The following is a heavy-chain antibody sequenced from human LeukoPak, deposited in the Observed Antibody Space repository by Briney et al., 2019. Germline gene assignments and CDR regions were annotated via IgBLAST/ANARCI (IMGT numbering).Heavy chain of an antibody. D-gene: IGHD6-19*01. CDR1: GFTFSNYN. V-gene: IGHV3-48*02. CDR2: ISSTSNPI. CDR3: AKDGSTVAGPSDFDY. Sequence: GGSLRLSCAASGFTFSNYNMNWVRQAPGKGLEWLSYISSTSNPIYYADSVKGRFTISRDNAKNSLYLQMNSLRDEDTAVYYCAKDGSTVAGPSDFDYWGQGTLVTVSS. J-gene: IGHJ4*02.